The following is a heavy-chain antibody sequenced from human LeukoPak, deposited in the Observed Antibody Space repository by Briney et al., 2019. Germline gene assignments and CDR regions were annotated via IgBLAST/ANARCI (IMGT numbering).Heavy chain of an antibody. J-gene: IGHJ4*02. D-gene: IGHD5-18*01. Sequence: GGSLRLSCAASGFTFDDYAMHWVRQAPGKGLEWVSGISWNSGSIGYADSVKGRFTISRDNAKNSLYLQMNSLTGEDTAMYYCAKGRRGYSYAFDYWGQGTLVTVSS. V-gene: IGHV3-9*01. CDR3: AKGRRGYSYAFDY. CDR2: ISWNSGSI. CDR1: GFTFDDYA.